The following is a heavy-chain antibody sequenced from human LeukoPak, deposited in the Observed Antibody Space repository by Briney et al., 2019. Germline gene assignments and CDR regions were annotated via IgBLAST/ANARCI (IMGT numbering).Heavy chain of an antibody. CDR1: GFIFSSYW. J-gene: IGHJ6*02. CDR2: IKQDGSEE. V-gene: IGHV3-7*01. Sequence: GGSLRLSCAASGFIFSSYWMSWVRQAPGKGLEWVANIKQDGSEEVYVDSVKGRFTISRDNAKNSLYLQMNSLRAEDTAVYYCARDPGIAAAFHGMDVWGQGTTVTVSS. CDR3: ARDPGIAAAFHGMDV. D-gene: IGHD6-13*01.